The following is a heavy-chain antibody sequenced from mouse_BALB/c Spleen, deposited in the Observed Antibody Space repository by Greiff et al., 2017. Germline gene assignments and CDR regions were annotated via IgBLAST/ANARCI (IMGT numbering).Heavy chain of an antibody. Sequence: QVQLQQSGAELVRPGVSVKISCKGSGYTFTDYAMHWVKQSHAKSLEWIGVISTYYGDASYNQKFKGKATMSVDKSSSTAYMELARLTSEDSAIYYCARRRYDGDYYAMDYWGQGTSVTVSS. V-gene: IGHV1S137*01. CDR3: ARRRYDGDYYAMDY. CDR1: GYTFTDYA. J-gene: IGHJ4*01. CDR2: ISTYYGDA. D-gene: IGHD2-14*01.